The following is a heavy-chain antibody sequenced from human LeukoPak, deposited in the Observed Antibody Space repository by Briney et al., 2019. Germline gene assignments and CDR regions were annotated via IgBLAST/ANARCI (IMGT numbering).Heavy chain of an antibody. CDR2: IDPESGYT. V-gene: IGHV1-46*01. CDR3: TRKLRLDEH. CDR1: GYTFTSYY. D-gene: IGHD1-7*01. Sequence: GASVKVSCKASGYTFTSYYMHWVRQATGQGLEWMGYIDPESGYTTYAQKFQGRVTMTRDTSTSTAYMELSSLTPDDTAIYYCTRKLRLDEHWGQGTLVAVSS. J-gene: IGHJ4*02.